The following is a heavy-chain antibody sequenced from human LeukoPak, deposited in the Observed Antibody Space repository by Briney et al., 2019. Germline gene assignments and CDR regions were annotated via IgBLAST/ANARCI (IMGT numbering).Heavy chain of an antibody. Sequence: SETLSLTCAVYGGSFSGYYWSWIRQPPGKGLEWIGEINHSGSTNYNPSLKSRVTLSVDTSKNQFSLKLSSVTAADTAVYFCARTNYGSGSYYSFWGQGTLVTVST. V-gene: IGHV4-34*01. CDR3: ARTNYGSGSYYSF. D-gene: IGHD3-10*01. J-gene: IGHJ4*02. CDR2: INHSGST. CDR1: GGSFSGYY.